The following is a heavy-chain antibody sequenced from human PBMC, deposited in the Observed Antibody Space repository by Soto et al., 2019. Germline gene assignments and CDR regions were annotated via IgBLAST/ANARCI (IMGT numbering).Heavy chain of an antibody. V-gene: IGHV3-48*02. CDR3: ARGGGSRPDY. J-gene: IGHJ4*02. CDR2: ISSTATTV. CDR1: GFNFRNYG. Sequence: GGSLNLSCAASGFNFRNYGINGFRQAPGKGLEWVSYISSTATTVSYADSVEGRFTISRDNANSLLYLQMNRLRDDDTAVYYCARGGGSRPDYWGQGILVTVSS. D-gene: IGHD3-10*01.